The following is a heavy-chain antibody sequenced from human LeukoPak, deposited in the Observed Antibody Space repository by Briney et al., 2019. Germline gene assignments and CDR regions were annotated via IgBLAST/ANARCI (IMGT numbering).Heavy chain of an antibody. D-gene: IGHD4-11*01. J-gene: IGHJ6*02. CDR1: GFTFSSYG. Sequence: GGSLRLSCAASGFTFSSYGMHWVRQAPGKGLEWVAVISYDGSNKYYADSVKGRFTISRDNSKNTLYLQMNSLRAEDTAVYYCAKDPSYYSNLYFPYYYYYGMDVWGQGTTVTVSS. V-gene: IGHV3-30*18. CDR3: AKDPSYYSNLYFPYYYYYGMDV. CDR2: ISYDGSNK.